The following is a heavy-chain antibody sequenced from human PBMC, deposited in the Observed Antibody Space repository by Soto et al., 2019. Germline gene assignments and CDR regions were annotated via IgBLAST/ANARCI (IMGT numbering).Heavy chain of an antibody. CDR3: ARHHVRGRTIAGAAEF. CDR2: INHSGNT. J-gene: IGHJ4*01. V-gene: IGHV4-34*01. D-gene: IGHD1-26*01. CDR1: GGSLSGYY. Sequence: QVQLQQWGAGLLKPSETLSLTCAVYGGSLSGYYWSWIRQPPGKALEWLGEINHSGNTNYNPSLKSRVTISVDTSKNQLFLNLSSVTAADTAMYYCARHHVRGRTIAGAAEFWGHGTLVTVSS.